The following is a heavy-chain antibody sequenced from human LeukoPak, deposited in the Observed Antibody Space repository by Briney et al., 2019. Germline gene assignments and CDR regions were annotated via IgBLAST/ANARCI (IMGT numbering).Heavy chain of an antibody. J-gene: IGHJ4*02. D-gene: IGHD2-15*01. CDR1: GGSINYYY. CDR2: IYYSGST. V-gene: IGHV4-59*06. Sequence: PSETLSLTCTVSGGSINYYYWSWIRQHPGKGLEWIGYIYYSGSTYYNPSLKSRVTISVDTSKNQFSLKLGSVTAADTAVYYCASCSGGSCYSSFWDYWGQGTLVTVSS. CDR3: ASCSGGSCYSSFWDY.